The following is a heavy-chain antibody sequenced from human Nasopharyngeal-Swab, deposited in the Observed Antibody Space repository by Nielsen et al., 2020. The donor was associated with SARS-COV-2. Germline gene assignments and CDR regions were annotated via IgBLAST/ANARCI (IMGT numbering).Heavy chain of an antibody. CDR3: ARELGVGLFDY. J-gene: IGHJ4*02. D-gene: IGHD3-16*01. Sequence: ASVKVSCNASGDTFTKYTISWVRQAPGQGLEWMGWISPYNDYTHYAQKFQGSVTMTSDTSTSTAYLELRSLTSDDTAVYYCARELGVGLFDYWGQGTLVTVSS. CDR1: GDTFTKYT. CDR2: ISPYNDYT. V-gene: IGHV1-18*01.